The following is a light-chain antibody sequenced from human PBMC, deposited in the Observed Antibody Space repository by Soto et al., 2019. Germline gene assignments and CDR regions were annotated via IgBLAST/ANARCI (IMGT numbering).Light chain of an antibody. J-gene: IGKJ4*01. CDR1: QDISNY. V-gene: IGKV1-33*01. CDR2: DAS. Sequence: DIQMTQSPPSLSASVGDRVTITWQASQDISNYLNWYQQKPGKAPKLLIYDASNLETGVPSRFSGSGSGTDFTFTISSLQPEDIATYYCQQYDNLPLTFGGGTKVDIK. CDR3: QQYDNLPLT.